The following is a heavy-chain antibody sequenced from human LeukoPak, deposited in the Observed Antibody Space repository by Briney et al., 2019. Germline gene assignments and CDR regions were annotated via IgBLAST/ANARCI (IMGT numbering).Heavy chain of an antibody. D-gene: IGHD3-22*01. Sequence: GGSLRLSCAASGFTFSSYGMHWVRQAPGKGLEWVAFIRYDGSNKYYADSVKGRFTISRDNSKNTLYLQMNSLRAEDTAVYYCAKDAEYYYDMGQDYWGQGTLVTVSS. CDR1: GFTFSSYG. CDR3: AKDAEYYYDMGQDY. J-gene: IGHJ4*02. CDR2: IRYDGSNK. V-gene: IGHV3-30*02.